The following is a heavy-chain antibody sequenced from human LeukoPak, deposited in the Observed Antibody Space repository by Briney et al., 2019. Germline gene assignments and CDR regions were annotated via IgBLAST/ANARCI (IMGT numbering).Heavy chain of an antibody. CDR1: GFTFRNLA. Sequence: PGGSLRLSCAASGFTFRNLAMNWVRQAPGKGLEWVSTISDNGRSTHYADSVKGRFTISRDNSKNTLDLQMNSLKDEDTAIYYCAKDARPGGGGMDVWGQGTTVTVSS. CDR3: AKDARPGGGGMDV. D-gene: IGHD1-26*01. V-gene: IGHV3-23*01. J-gene: IGHJ6*02. CDR2: ISDNGRST.